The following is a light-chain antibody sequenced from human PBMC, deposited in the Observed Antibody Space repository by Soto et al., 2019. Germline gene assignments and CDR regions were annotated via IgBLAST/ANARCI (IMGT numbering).Light chain of an antibody. V-gene: IGLV2-14*01. CDR2: EVS. Sequence: QSALTQPRSVSGSPGQSVTISCTGTSSDVGRYNYVSWYQQYPGKAPKLMIYEVSNRPSGVSNRFSGSKSGNTASLTISGLQAEDEADYYCSSYTSSSTPYVFGTGTKLTVL. CDR1: SSDVGRYNY. J-gene: IGLJ1*01. CDR3: SSYTSSSTPYV.